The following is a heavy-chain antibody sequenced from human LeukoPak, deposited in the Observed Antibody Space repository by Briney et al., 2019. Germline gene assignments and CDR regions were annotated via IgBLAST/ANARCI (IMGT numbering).Heavy chain of an antibody. CDR3: ATGDRKVPFDY. CDR1: GLTGSHNY. Sequence: GGSLRLSCAASGLTGSHNYVSWVRQAPGKGLEWVSAISGSGGSTYYADSVKGRFTISRDNSKNTLYLQMNSLRAEDTAVYYCATGDRKVPFDYWGQGTLVTVSS. J-gene: IGHJ4*02. CDR2: ISGSGGST. D-gene: IGHD4-17*01. V-gene: IGHV3-23*01.